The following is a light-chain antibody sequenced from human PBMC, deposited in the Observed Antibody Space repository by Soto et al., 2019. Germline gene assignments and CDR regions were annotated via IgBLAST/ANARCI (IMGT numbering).Light chain of an antibody. CDR1: QGVGRW. V-gene: IGKV1-12*01. CDR3: QQVNTFQIT. CDR2: ATS. Sequence: DVQMTQSPSSVSASVGDRVIITCRASQGVGRWLAWYQQKPGKVPKLLIYATSNLQSGVPSRFSGSGSRTDFALTISSLQPEDFATYYGQQVNTFQITFGQGTRLEI. J-gene: IGKJ5*01.